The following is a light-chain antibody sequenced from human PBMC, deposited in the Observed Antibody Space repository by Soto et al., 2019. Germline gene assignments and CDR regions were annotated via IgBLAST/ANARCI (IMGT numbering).Light chain of an antibody. CDR1: QSVSSD. CDR2: GAS. J-gene: IGKJ5*01. V-gene: IGKV3-15*01. CDR3: QQRSNWPIT. Sequence: EIVMTQSPATLSVSPGERASLSCRASQSVSSDFAWYQQKPGQAPRLLIYGASSRATGIPARFSGSGSGTEFTLTISSLQSEHFAVYYCQQRSNWPITFGQGTRLEI.